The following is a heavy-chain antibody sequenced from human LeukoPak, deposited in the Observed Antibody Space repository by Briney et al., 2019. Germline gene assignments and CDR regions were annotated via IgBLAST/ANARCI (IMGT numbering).Heavy chain of an antibody. CDR3: ARGGGYYYMDV. Sequence: WETLSLPCPLYGWSFIGYYWSWLRQPPGKGLEGIGEINPSGSTKYNPSLKSRVTISVDTSKNQFSLKLSAVAAADSAVYYCARGGGYYYMDVWDKGTTVTVSS. J-gene: IGHJ6*03. V-gene: IGHV4-34*01. CDR1: GWSFIGYY. D-gene: IGHD3-16*01. CDR2: INPSGST.